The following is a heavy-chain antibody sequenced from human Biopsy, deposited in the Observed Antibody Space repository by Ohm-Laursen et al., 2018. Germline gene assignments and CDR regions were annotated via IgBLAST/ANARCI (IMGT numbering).Heavy chain of an antibody. D-gene: IGHD3-9*01. CDR3: VREPKTGTAEAWYFDL. J-gene: IGHJ2*01. CDR2: ISYNERT. V-gene: IGHV4-31*01. CDR1: GASVKTSGYF. Sequence: PSQTLSLTCSVSGASVKTSGYFWAWIRQRPGKGLEWIGYISYNERTHYNPSLTSQLAISFDTSNNRISLQLRSVSVADTAVYYCVREPKTGTAEAWYFDLWGRGSPVTVPS.